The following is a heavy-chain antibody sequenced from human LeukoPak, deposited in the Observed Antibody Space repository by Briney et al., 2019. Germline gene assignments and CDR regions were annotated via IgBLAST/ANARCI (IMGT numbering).Heavy chain of an antibody. J-gene: IGHJ4*02. Sequence: SETLSLTCTVSAGSINTYFWTWVRQPAGKGLEWIGRISGSGTAYYNPSLESRVTISLDTANNQHFLRMTSVSAADTAVYYCARGTELTRTSGHYSFDYWGQGTLVSVSS. D-gene: IGHD1-7*01. CDR3: ARGTELTRTSGHYSFDY. CDR1: AGSINTYF. V-gene: IGHV4-4*07. CDR2: ISGSGTA.